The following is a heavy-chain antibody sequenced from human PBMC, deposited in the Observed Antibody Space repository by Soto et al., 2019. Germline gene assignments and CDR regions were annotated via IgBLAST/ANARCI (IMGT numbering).Heavy chain of an antibody. D-gene: IGHD5-18*01. CDR3: SRVDTYDYYYSMDV. CDR2: VYSSGTT. J-gene: IGHJ6*02. V-gene: IGHV3-53*02. Sequence: EVQLVETGGGLIQPGGSLSLSCAASGLAVTSNYMSWVRQAPGKGLEWVSIVYSSGTTYYADSVKGRFTFSRDKSTNTIYLQMRNLRAEDTAVYYCSRVDTYDYYYSMDVWGQGTTVTVS. CDR1: GLAVTSNY.